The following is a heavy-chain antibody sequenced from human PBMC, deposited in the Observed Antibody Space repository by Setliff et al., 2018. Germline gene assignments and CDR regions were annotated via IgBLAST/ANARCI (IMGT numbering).Heavy chain of an antibody. Sequence: PSETLSLTCTVSGESIRSNNWWNWVRQPPGKGLEWIGDIYQSGTTNYNPSLKSRVTISADTSKNQFSLKLKSVTAADTAVYYCARAPGRNIRGDYWGQGTPVTVS. CDR1: GESIRSNNW. CDR2: IYQSGTT. D-gene: IGHD3-10*01. CDR3: ARAPGRNIRGDY. J-gene: IGHJ4*02. V-gene: IGHV4-4*02.